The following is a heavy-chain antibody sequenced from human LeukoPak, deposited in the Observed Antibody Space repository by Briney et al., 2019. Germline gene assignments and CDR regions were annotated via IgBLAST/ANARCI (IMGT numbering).Heavy chain of an antibody. Sequence: ASVKVSCKASVYTFTSYDINWVRQATGQGLEWMGWRNPNSGNTGYAQKFQGRVTMTRNTSISTAYMELSSLRSEDTAVYYCARDIVVVPAEGGWFDPWGQGTLVTVSS. CDR2: RNPNSGNT. V-gene: IGHV1-8*01. CDR1: VYTFTSYD. CDR3: ARDIVVVPAEGGWFDP. J-gene: IGHJ5*02. D-gene: IGHD2-2*01.